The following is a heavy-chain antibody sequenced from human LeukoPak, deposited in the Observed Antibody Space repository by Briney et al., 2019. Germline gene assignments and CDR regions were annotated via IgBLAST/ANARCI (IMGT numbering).Heavy chain of an antibody. CDR2: IIPIFGIA. CDR1: GGTFSSYA. D-gene: IGHD2-15*01. Sequence: SVKVSCKASGGTFSSYAISWVRQAPGQGLEWMGRIIPIFGIANYAQKFQGRVTITADKSTSTAYMELSSLRSEDTAVYYCTREGPIAGPDYWGQGTLVTVSS. V-gene: IGHV1-69*04. CDR3: TREGPIAGPDY. J-gene: IGHJ4*02.